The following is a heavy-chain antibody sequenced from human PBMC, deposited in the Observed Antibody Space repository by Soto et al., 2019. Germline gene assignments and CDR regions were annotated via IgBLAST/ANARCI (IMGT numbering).Heavy chain of an antibody. V-gene: IGHV1-69*02. CDR2: IIPILGIA. CDR3: AAITGTDTYYYYGMDV. CDR1: GGTFSSYT. J-gene: IGHJ6*02. Sequence: ASVKVSCKASGGTFSSYTISWVRQAPGQGLEWMGRIIPILGIANYAQKFQGRVTITADKSTSTAYMELSSLRSEDTAVYYCAAITGTDTYYYYGMDVWGQGTTVIVSS. D-gene: IGHD1-7*01.